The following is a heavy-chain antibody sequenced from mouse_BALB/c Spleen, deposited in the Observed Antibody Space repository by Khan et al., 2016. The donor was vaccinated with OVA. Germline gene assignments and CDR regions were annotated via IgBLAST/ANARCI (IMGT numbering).Heavy chain of an antibody. V-gene: IGHV1-87*01. J-gene: IGHJ2*01. Sequence: VQLQESGTELARPGASVNLSCKASGYTFTGYWMQWVKQRPGQGLEWIGAIYPGDGNTRYTQKFKGKATLTADKSSSTAYMQLSSLASEDSACDDCAGGEITTGYFDYWGQGTTLTVSS. CDR3: AGGEITTGYFDY. D-gene: IGHD1-1*01. CDR2: IYPGDGNT. CDR1: GYTFTGYW.